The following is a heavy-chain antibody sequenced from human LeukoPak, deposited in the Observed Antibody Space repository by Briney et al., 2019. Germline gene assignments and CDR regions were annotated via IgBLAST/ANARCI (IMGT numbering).Heavy chain of an antibody. D-gene: IGHD2-15*01. CDR2: ISSSGSTI. CDR3: ARDSVVVARSNYGMDV. Sequence: PGGSLGLSCAASGFTFSDYYMSWIRQAPGKGLEWVSYISSSGSTIYYADSVKGRFTISRDNAKNSLYLQMNSLRAEDTAVYYCARDSVVVARSNYGMDVWGQGTTVTVSS. J-gene: IGHJ6*02. CDR1: GFTFSDYY. V-gene: IGHV3-11*01.